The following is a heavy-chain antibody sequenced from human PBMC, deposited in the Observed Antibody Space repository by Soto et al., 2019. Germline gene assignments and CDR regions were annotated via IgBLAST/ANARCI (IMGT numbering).Heavy chain of an antibody. CDR2: IIPILGIA. CDR3: AREEYYYGSGSFFTG. Sequence: QVQLVQSGAEVKKPGSSVKASCKASGGTFSSYTISWVRQAPGQGLEWMGRIIPILGIANYAQKFQGRVTITADKSTSTAYMELSSLRSEDTAVYYCAREEYYYGSGSFFTGWGQGTLVTVSS. J-gene: IGHJ4*02. D-gene: IGHD3-10*01. CDR1: GGTFSSYT. V-gene: IGHV1-69*08.